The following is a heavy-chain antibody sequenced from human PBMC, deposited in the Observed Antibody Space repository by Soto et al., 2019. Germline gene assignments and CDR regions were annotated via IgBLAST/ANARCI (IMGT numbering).Heavy chain of an antibody. D-gene: IGHD3-3*02. CDR2: TYYRSRWYS. CDR1: GDSVSSNGAA. J-gene: IGHJ4*02. Sequence: SQTLSLTCAISGDSVSSNGAAWNWIRQSPSRGLEWLGRTYYRSRWYSDYAPSVKSRITVNPDTSQNQFSLQLNSVTPEDTTINYCSRAPLGIHSAYDFWGQGTLVTVSS. V-gene: IGHV6-1*01. CDR3: SRAPLGIHSAYDF.